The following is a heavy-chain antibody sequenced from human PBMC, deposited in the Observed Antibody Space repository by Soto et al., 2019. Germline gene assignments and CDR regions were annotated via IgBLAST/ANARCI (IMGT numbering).Heavy chain of an antibody. V-gene: IGHV4-59*02. D-gene: IGHD3-10*01. CDR1: GGSVSSYL. CDR2: IYNSGST. CDR3: AFGDSLGPLAY. J-gene: IGHJ4*02. Sequence: PSETLSLTCSASGGSVSSYLWSWSRQSPGKGLEWIGYIYNSGSTKYNPSLKSRVSMSVDKSKNQFSLRLNAVTAADTAVYYCAFGDSLGPLAYWGQGTLVTVSS.